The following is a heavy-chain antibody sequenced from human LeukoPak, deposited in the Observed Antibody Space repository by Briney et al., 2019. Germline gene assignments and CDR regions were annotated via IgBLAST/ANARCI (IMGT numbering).Heavy chain of an antibody. CDR3: ARDRRQYDSSGYVVYYYMDV. D-gene: IGHD3-22*01. CDR2: IYTSGST. CDR1: GGSISSGSYY. V-gene: IGHV4-61*02. Sequence: PSETLSLTCTVSGGSISSGSYYWSWIRQPAGKGLEWIGRIYTSGSTNYNPSLKSRVTISVDTSKNQFSLKLSSVTAADTAVYYCARDRRQYDSSGYVVYYYMDVWGKGTTVTISS. J-gene: IGHJ6*03.